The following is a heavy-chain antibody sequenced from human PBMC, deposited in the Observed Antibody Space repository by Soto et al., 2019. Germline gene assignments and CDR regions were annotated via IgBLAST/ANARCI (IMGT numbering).Heavy chain of an antibody. Sequence: SETLSLTCTVSGGSISSYYWSWIRQPPGKGLEWIGEIYYSGSTNYNPSLKSRVTISVDTSKNQFSLKLSSVTAADTAVYYCARDQTAAGTGGFDYWGQGTLVTVSS. CDR2: IYYSGST. CDR1: GGSISSYY. D-gene: IGHD6-13*01. CDR3: ARDQTAAGTGGFDY. J-gene: IGHJ4*02. V-gene: IGHV4-59*12.